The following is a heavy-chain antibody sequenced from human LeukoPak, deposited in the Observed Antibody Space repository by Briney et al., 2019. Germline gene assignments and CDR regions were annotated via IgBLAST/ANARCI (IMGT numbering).Heavy chain of an antibody. J-gene: IGHJ4*02. CDR2: INPSGGST. V-gene: IGHV1-46*01. CDR3: ARDQGKGRIPSPYYFDY. CDR1: GYTFTGYY. D-gene: IGHD2-21*01. Sequence: PRASVKVSCKASGYTFTGYYMHWVRQAPGQGLEWMGIINPSGGSTSYAQKFQGRVTMTRDTSTSTVYMELSSLRSEDTAVYYCARDQGKGRIPSPYYFDYWGQGTLVTVSS.